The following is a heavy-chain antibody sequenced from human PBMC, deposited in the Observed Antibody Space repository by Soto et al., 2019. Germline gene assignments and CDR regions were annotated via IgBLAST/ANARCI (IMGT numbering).Heavy chain of an antibody. J-gene: IGHJ4*02. CDR1: GFTFSTYS. V-gene: IGHV3-21*01. CDR2: ISSSSRYI. Sequence: GGSLRLSCAASGFTFSTYSMNWVRQAPGKGLEWVSSISSSSRYIYYADSVKGRFTISRDNSKNTLYLQMNSLRAEDTAVYYCASERLYYDFWGGFDYWGQGTLVTVSS. D-gene: IGHD3-3*01. CDR3: ASERLYYDFWGGFDY.